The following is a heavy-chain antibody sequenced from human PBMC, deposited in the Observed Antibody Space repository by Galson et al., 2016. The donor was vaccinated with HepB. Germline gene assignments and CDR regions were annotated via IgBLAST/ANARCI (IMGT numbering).Heavy chain of an antibody. CDR1: GFTFSYHG. D-gene: IGHD3-9*01. CDR2: ISYDGSKT. J-gene: IGHJ4*02. CDR3: AKAHYDILTGYWPYFDY. Sequence: SLRLSCAASGFTFSYHGMHWVRQAPGKGLEWVAVISYDGSKTYYADFVKGRFTISRDTSKKTLYLQMNSLRVEDTAVYYCAKAHYDILTGYWPYFDYWGQGTLVTVSS. V-gene: IGHV3-30*18.